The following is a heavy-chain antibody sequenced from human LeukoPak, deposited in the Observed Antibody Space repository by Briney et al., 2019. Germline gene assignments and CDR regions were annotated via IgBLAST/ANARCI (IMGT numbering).Heavy chain of an antibody. J-gene: IGHJ4*02. CDR2: INPNSGGT. V-gene: IGHV1-2*02. CDR3: ARVGYSSSWYIDY. D-gene: IGHD6-13*01. Sequence: ASVKVSCKASGYTFTGYYMHWVRQAPGQGLEWMGWINPNSGGTNYAQKFQGRATMTRDTSISTAYMELSRLRSDDTAVYYCARVGYSSSWYIDYWGQGTLVTVSS. CDR1: GYTFTGYY.